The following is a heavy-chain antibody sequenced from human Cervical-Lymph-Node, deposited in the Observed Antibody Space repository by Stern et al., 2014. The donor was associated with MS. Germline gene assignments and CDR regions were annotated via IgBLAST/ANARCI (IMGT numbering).Heavy chain of an antibody. CDR1: GGSISSDNYY. V-gene: IGHV4-31*03. CDR3: AIDPFTTSLDV. CDR2: IYYSGTT. Sequence: QLQLQESGPGLVKPSQTLSLTCTVSGGSISSDNYYWTWIRPHPGKGLEGIGHIYYSGTTYYNPSLKSRVSITVDTSQNLFSLRLSSVTAADTSVYYCAIDPFTTSLDVWGQGTTVTVS. D-gene: IGHD2-2*01. J-gene: IGHJ6*02.